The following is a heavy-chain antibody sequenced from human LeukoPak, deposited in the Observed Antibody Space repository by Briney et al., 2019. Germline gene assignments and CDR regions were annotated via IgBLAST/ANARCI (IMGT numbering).Heavy chain of an antibody. V-gene: IGHV1-2*02. Sequence: GASVKVSCKASGYTFTGYYMHWVRQAPGQGLEWMGWINPNSGGTNYAQKFQGRVTMTRDTSISTAYMELSRLRSDDTAVYYCARVDQLLYGYYGTGVWGQGTTVTVSS. CDR1: GYTFTGYY. J-gene: IGHJ6*02. CDR3: ARVDQLLYGYYGTGV. CDR2: INPNSGGT. D-gene: IGHD2-2*02.